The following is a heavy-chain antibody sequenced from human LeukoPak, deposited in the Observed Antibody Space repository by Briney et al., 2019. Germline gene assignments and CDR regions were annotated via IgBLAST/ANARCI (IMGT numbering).Heavy chain of an antibody. CDR1: GFTFSSYA. D-gene: IGHD3-9*01. CDR2: ISGSGGST. J-gene: IGHJ6*02. V-gene: IGHV3-23*01. Sequence: AGGSLRLSCAASGFTFSSYALSWVRQAPGKGLEWVSAISGSGGSTDYADSVKGRFTISRDNSNNTLYLQMNSLRAEDTAVYYCAKVAVPIRYFDWLYHYYYGMDVWGQGTTVTVSS. CDR3: AKVAVPIRYFDWLYHYYYGMDV.